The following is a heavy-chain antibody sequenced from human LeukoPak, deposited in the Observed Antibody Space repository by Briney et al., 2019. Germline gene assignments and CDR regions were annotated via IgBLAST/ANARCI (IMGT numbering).Heavy chain of an antibody. CDR1: GFTVSSNY. CDR3: ARENTYAAYFDY. V-gene: IGHV3-53*01. CDR2: IYSGGST. Sequence: GGSLRLSCAASGFTVSSNYMSWVRQAPGKGLEWVSVIYSGGSTYYADSVKGRFTISRDNAKNSLYLQMNSLRAEDTAVYYCARENTYAAYFDYWGQGTLVTVSS. J-gene: IGHJ4*02. D-gene: IGHD2-8*01.